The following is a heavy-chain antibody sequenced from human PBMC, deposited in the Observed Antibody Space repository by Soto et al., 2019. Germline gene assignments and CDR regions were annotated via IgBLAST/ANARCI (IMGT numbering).Heavy chain of an antibody. Sequence: QVQLVQSGAAVKKPGSSVKVSCKASGGTFSSYAIIWVRQAPGQGLERMAGIIHIFGTANYAQKFQGRVTITADKATSTAYMELSSLRSEDTAVYYCARARRYSGSYQYYFDYWGQGTLVTVSS. CDR2: IIHIFGTA. CDR1: GGTFSSYA. CDR3: ARARRYSGSYQYYFDY. D-gene: IGHD1-26*01. V-gene: IGHV1-69*06. J-gene: IGHJ4*02.